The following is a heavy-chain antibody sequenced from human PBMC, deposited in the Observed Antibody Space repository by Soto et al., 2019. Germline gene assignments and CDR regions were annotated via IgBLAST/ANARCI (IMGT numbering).Heavy chain of an antibody. CDR2: ISAYNGNT. D-gene: IGHD2-15*01. V-gene: IGHV1-18*01. J-gene: IGHJ5*02. Sequence: ASVKVSCKASGYTFTSYGISWVRQAPGQGLEWMGWISAYNGNTNYAQKLQGRVTMTTDTSTSTAYMELRSLRSDDTAVYYCARLLGYCSGGSCQVGWFDPWGQGTLVTVSS. CDR1: GYTFTSYG. CDR3: ARLLGYCSGGSCQVGWFDP.